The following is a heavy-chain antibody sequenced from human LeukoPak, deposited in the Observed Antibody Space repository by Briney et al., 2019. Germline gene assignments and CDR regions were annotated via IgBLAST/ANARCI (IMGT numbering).Heavy chain of an antibody. J-gene: IGHJ3*02. D-gene: IGHD5-24*01. Sequence: PSETLSLTCTVSGGSMSSYYWSWIRQPPGKGLEWIGYIYYSGSTKYNPSLKSRVTISVDKSKNQFSLKLSSVTAADTAVYYCARAGGRDGYNWNAFDIWGQGTMVTVSS. CDR3: ARAGGRDGYNWNAFDI. CDR1: GGSMSSYY. V-gene: IGHV4-59*12. CDR2: IYYSGST.